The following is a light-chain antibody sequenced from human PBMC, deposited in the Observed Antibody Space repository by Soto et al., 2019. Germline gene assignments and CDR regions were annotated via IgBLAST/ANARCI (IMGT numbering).Light chain of an antibody. CDR1: QSNNSRY. CDR2: GAS. CDR3: QQFGSSPGFT. V-gene: IGKV3-20*01. J-gene: IGKJ3*01. Sequence: EIVLTQSPGTLSLSPGERATLSCRASQSNNSRYLAWYQQKPGQAPRRLIYGASSRATGIPDRFSGSGSGNECTLHISRLEPEALAVYYCQQFGSSPGFTFGPGTKVDMK.